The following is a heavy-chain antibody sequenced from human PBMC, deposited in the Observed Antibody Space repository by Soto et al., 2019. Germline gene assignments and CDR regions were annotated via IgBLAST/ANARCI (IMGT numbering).Heavy chain of an antibody. D-gene: IGHD3-16*01. CDR3: AKARGGGGYYYYMDV. V-gene: IGHV3-9*01. CDR1: GFTFDDYA. Sequence: EVQLVESGGGLVQPGRSLRLSCAASGFTFDDYAMHWVRQAPGKGLEWVSGISWNSGSIGYADSVKGRFTISRDNAKNSLYLQMNSLRAEDTALYYCAKARGGGGYYYYMDVWGKGTTVTGSS. CDR2: ISWNSGSI. J-gene: IGHJ6*03.